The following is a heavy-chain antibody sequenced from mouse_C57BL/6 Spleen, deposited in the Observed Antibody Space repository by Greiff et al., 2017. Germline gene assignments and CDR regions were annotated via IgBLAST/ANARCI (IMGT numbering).Heavy chain of an antibody. V-gene: IGHV1-9*01. J-gene: IGHJ1*03. CDR1: GYTFTGYW. Sequence: VQLQQSGAELMKPGASVKLSCKATGYTFTGYWIEWVKQRPGHGLEWIGEILPGNGSTNYNEKFKGKATFTADTSSNTAYMQLSSLTTEDSAIYYCARYGLISWYFDVWGTGTTVTVSS. CDR3: ARYGLISWYFDV. D-gene: IGHD1-1*02. CDR2: ILPGNGST.